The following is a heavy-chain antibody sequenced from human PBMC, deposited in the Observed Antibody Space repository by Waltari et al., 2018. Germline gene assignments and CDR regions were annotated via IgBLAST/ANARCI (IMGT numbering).Heavy chain of an antibody. V-gene: IGHV3-21*02. D-gene: IGHD1-26*01. CDR1: GFSFSTSN. CDR2: IIASSSSI. CDR3: VRRGSGSLLGAFDI. Sequence: EAQLVESGGGLVKPGGSVRLSCAASGFSFSTSNLNWSLQATGKGLEWFSSIIASSSSIYYADSLKGRFTISRDNTKNSLYLQMNSLRGDDTAVYYCVRRGSGSLLGAFDIWGQGTMVTVSS. J-gene: IGHJ3*02.